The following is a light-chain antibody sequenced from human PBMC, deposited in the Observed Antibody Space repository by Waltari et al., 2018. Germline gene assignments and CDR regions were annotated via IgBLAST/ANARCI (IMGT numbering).Light chain of an antibody. V-gene: IGKV1-39*01. Sequence: DIQMTQSPSSLSASVGDRVTLTCRASQSISSYLNWYQQKPGKAPKLLIYAASHLQSGVPSRFSGSGSATDFTLTISSLQPEDFATYYCQQSYSTPPYTFGQGTSLAIK. J-gene: IGKJ2*01. CDR3: QQSYSTPPYT. CDR1: QSISSY. CDR2: AAS.